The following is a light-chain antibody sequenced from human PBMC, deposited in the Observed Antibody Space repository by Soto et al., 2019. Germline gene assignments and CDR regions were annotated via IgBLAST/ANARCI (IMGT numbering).Light chain of an antibody. CDR1: NIGSKS. Sequence: SYELTQPPSVSVAPGKTARITCGGNNIGSKSVHWYQQKPGQAPVLVIYYDSDRPSRIPERFSGSNSGNTAALTISRVEGGDEADDYCQVWDSSSDHLYVFGTGTKVTVL. V-gene: IGLV3-21*04. J-gene: IGLJ1*01. CDR3: QVWDSSSDHLYV. CDR2: YDS.